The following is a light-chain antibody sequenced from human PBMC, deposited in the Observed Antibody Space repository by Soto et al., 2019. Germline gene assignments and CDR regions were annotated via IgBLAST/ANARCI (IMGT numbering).Light chain of an antibody. J-gene: IGKJ1*01. V-gene: IGKV3-15*01. Sequence: EIVMTQSPATLSVSPGGRATLSCRASQSVRRNLAWYQQKPGQAPRLLIYGASTRATGIPTRFSGSGSGTEFTLTISSLQSEDFAVYYCQQYNNWPPWTFGQGTKVEIK. CDR2: GAS. CDR1: QSVRRN. CDR3: QQYNNWPPWT.